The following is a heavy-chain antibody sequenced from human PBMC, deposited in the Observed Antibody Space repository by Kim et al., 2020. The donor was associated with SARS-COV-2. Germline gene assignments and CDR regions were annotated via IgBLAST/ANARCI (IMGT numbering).Heavy chain of an antibody. V-gene: IGHV1-46*01. D-gene: IGHD2-2*01. J-gene: IGHJ4*02. Sequence: YAQKFKGRVTVTRDTSTSTVYMELSSLTFDDTAVYFCAGEGGDITSSEVDYWGQGTLVTVSS. CDR3: AGEGGDITSSEVDY.